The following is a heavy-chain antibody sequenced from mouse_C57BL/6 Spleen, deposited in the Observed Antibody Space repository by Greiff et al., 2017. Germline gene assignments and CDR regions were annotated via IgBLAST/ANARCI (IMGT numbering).Heavy chain of an antibody. D-gene: IGHD3-3*01. CDR1: GFTFSSYA. J-gene: IGHJ3*01. V-gene: IGHV5-4*03. CDR3: AGNGGRHSPPFAY. CDR2: ISDGGSYT. Sequence: EVKLMESGGGLVKPGGSLKLSCAASGFTFSSYAMSWVRQTPEKRLEWVATISDGGSYTYYPDNVQGRFTISRDDAKNNLYLQMSHLKSEDTALYYCAGNGGRHSPPFAYWGQGTLVTVSA.